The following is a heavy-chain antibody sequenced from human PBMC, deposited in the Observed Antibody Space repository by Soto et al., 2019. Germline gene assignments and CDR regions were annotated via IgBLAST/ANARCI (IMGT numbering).Heavy chain of an antibody. CDR1: GFTFSSYG. CDR3: AREESRWAAAGIPDYYYYGMDV. V-gene: IGHV3-33*01. J-gene: IGHJ6*02. Sequence: GGSLRLSCAASGFTFSSYGMHWVRQAPGKGLEWVAVIWYDGSNKYYADSVKGRFTISRDNSKNTLYLQMNSLRAEDTAVYYCAREESRWAAAGIPDYYYYGMDVWGQGTTVTVSS. D-gene: IGHD6-13*01. CDR2: IWYDGSNK.